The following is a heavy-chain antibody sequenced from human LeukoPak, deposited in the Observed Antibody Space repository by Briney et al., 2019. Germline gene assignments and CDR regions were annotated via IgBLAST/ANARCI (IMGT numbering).Heavy chain of an antibody. CDR3: ARVTGYMIEDYFDY. D-gene: IGHD3-9*01. V-gene: IGHV4-59*01. CDR2: IYYSEST. Sequence: SETLSLTCTVSGGSISSYYWSWIRQPPGKGLEWIGYIYYSESTNYNPSLKSRVTISVDTSKNQFSLKLRSVTAADTAVYYCARVTGYMIEDYFDYWGQGILVTISS. CDR1: GGSISSYY. J-gene: IGHJ4*02.